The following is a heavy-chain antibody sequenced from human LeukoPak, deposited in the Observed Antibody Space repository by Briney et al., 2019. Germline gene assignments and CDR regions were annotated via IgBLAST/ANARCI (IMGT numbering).Heavy chain of an antibody. CDR3: AKKVPAAIVGSNWFDP. CDR2: ISGSGGST. V-gene: IGHV3-23*01. CDR1: GFTFSSYA. Sequence: GGSLRLSCAASGFTFSSYAMSWVRQAPGKGLEWVSAISGSGGSTYYAGSVKGRFTISRDNSKNTLYLQMNSLRAEDTAVYYCAKKVPAAIVGSNWFDPWGQGTLVTVSS. D-gene: IGHD2-2*02. J-gene: IGHJ5*02.